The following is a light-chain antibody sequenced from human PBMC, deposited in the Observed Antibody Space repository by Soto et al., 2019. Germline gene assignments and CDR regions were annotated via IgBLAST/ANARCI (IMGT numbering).Light chain of an antibody. V-gene: IGLV2-8*01. CDR2: AVS. CDR1: SSDVGVYNY. CDR3: SSYAGSNNYV. J-gene: IGLJ1*01. Sequence: QSVLTQPPSASGSPGQSVTISCTGTSSDVGVYNYVSWYQQYPGKAPKLMIYAVSKRPSGVPDRFSGSKSGNTASLTVSGLQAEDEADYYCSSYAGSNNYVFGSGTKVTV.